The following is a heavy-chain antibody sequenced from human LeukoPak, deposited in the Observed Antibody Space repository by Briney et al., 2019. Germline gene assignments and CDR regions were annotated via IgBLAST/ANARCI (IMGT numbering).Heavy chain of an antibody. D-gene: IGHD1-26*01. CDR1: GFTFSSYW. CDR3: ARFSPLVGAIDY. J-gene: IGHJ4*02. Sequence: PGGSLRLSCTVSGFTFSSYWMSWVRQAPGKGLEWVANIKQDGSEKYYVDSVKGRFTISRDNAKNSLYLQMNSLRAEDTAVYYCARFSPLVGAIDYWGQGTLVTVSS. V-gene: IGHV3-7*01. CDR2: IKQDGSEK.